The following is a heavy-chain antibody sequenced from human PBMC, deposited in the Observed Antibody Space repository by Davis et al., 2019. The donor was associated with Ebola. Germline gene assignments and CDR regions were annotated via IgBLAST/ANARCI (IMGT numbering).Heavy chain of an antibody. CDR1: GFTFSSYA. D-gene: IGHD3-10*01. V-gene: IGHV3-64D*08. CDR3: VLGGSGSSYYYYGMDV. J-gene: IGHJ6*02. CDR2: ISSNGGST. Sequence: GGSLRLSCSASGFTFSSYAMHWVRQAPGKGLEYVSAISSNGGSTYYADSVKGRFTISRDNSKNTLYLQMSSLRAEDTAVYYCVLGGSGSSYYYYGMDVWGQGTTVTVSS.